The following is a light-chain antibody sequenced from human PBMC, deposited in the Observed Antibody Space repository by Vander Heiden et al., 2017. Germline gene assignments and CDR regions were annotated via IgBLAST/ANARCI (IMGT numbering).Light chain of an antibody. CDR2: GAS. CDR1: QSVRSSY. Sequence: IVLTQSPGTLSLSPGERVTLSCRASQSVRSSYLAWYQQKPGQAPRLLIDGASSRATGSPDRFSGRGSGTDCTLSISRLEPEDVAVDYCQQYGSSRWTFGQGTKVEIK. CDR3: QQYGSSRWT. V-gene: IGKV3-20*01. J-gene: IGKJ1*01.